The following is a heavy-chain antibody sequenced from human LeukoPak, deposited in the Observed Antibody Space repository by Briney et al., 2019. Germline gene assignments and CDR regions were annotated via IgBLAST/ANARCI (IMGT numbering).Heavy chain of an antibody. D-gene: IGHD5-12*01. CDR1: GGSFSGYY. V-gene: IGHV4-34*01. J-gene: IGHJ2*01. Sequence: KPSETLSLTCAVYGGSFSGYYWSWIRQPPGKGLEWIGEINHSGSTNYNPSLKSRVTISVDTSKNQFSLKLSSVTAADTAVYYCARGKSRWLRSRGYFDLWGRGTLVTVSS. CDR2: INHSGST. CDR3: ARGKSRWLRSRGYFDL.